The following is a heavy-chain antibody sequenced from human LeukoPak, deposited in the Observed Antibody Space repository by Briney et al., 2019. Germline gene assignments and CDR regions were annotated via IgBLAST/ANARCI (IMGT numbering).Heavy chain of an antibody. CDR1: GFTFSSYS. V-gene: IGHV3-21*01. CDR2: ISSSSSYI. J-gene: IGHJ3*02. D-gene: IGHD1-26*01. Sequence: GGSLRLSCAASGFTFSSYSMNWVRQAPGKGLEWVSSISSSSSYIYYADSVKGRFTISRDNAKNSLYLQMNSLRAEDTAVYYCARDVERYSGTYASDIWGQGTMVTVSS. CDR3: ARDVERYSGTYASDI.